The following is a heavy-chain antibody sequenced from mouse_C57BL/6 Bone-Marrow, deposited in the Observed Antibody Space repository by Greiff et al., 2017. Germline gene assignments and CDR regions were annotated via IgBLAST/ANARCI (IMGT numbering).Heavy chain of an antibody. J-gene: IGHJ4*01. V-gene: IGHV14-4*01. CDR2: IDPENGDT. CDR1: GFNIKDDY. D-gene: IGHD2-4*01. CDR3: TGYYDYENAMDY. Sequence: EVKLVESGAELVRPGASVKLSCTASGFNIKDDYMHWVKQRPEQGLEWIGWIDPENGDTEYASKFQGKATITADTSSNTAYLQLSSLTSEDTAVYYCTGYYDYENAMDYWGQGTSVTVSS.